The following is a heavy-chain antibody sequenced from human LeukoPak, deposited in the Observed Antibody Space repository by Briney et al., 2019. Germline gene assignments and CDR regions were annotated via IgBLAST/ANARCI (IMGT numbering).Heavy chain of an antibody. CDR1: GGSISSSSYY. CDR2: IYYSGST. J-gene: IGHJ4*02. D-gene: IGHD5-24*01. CDR3: ARDSGDGYNAPKGRVDY. Sequence: PSETLSLTCTVSGGSISSSSYYWGWIRQPPGKGLEWIGSIYYSGSTYYNPSLKSRVTISVDTSKNQFSLKLSSVTAADTAVYYCARDSGDGYNAPKGRVDYWGQGTLVTVSS. V-gene: IGHV4-39*07.